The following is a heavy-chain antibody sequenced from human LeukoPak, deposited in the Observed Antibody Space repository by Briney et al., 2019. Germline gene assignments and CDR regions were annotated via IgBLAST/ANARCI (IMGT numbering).Heavy chain of an antibody. V-gene: IGHV4-61*05. D-gene: IGHD3-16*01. CDR2: IYYSGST. CDR3: ARNYAASGAFDY. Sequence: PSETLSLTCTVSGGSISYTTYYWGWIRQPPGKGLEWIGYIYYSGSTYYNPSLKSRVTISVDTSKNQFSLHLNSVTAADTAMYFCARNYAASGAFDYWGQGTLVTVSS. CDR1: GGSISYTTYY. J-gene: IGHJ4*02.